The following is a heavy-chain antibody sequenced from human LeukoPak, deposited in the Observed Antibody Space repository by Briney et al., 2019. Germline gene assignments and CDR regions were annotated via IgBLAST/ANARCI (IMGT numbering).Heavy chain of an antibody. V-gene: IGHV3-30*18. Sequence: GGSLRLSCAASGFTFSSYGMNWVRQAPGQGLEWVAVISYDGSNKYYADSVKGRFTISRDNSKNTLYLQMNSLRAEDTAVYYCAKDKTWRGYSTYYYYGMDGWGQGTTVSVCS. CDR2: ISYDGSNK. J-gene: IGHJ6*02. CDR3: AKDKTWRGYSTYYYYGMDG. D-gene: IGHD3-3*01. CDR1: GFTFSSYG.